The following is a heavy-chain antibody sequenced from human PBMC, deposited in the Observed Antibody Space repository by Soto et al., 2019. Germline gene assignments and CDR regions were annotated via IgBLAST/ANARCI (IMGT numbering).Heavy chain of an antibody. J-gene: IGHJ4*02. CDR1: GFTFSSYE. CDR2: ISSSGSTI. D-gene: IGHD3-9*01. Sequence: GGSLRLSCAASGFTFSSYEMNWVRQAPGKGLEWVSYISSSGSTIYYADSVKGRFTISRDNAKNSLYLQMNSLRAEDTAVYYCARVGELRYFDWFHVNYYFDYWGQGTLLPVSS. V-gene: IGHV3-48*03. CDR3: ARVGELRYFDWFHVNYYFDY.